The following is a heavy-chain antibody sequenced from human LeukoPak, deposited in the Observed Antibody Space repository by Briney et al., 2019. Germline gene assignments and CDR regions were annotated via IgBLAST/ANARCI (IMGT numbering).Heavy chain of an antibody. V-gene: IGHV4-59*01. CDR2: IYYSGST. D-gene: IGHD1-1*01. CDR3: ARGYDWFDP. J-gene: IGHJ5*02. CDR1: GGSISSYY. Sequence: RSSETLSLTCTVSGGSISSYYWSWIRQPPGKGLEWIGYIYYSGSTNYNPSLKSRVTISVDTSKNQFSLKLSSVTAADTAVYYCARGYDWFDPWGQGTLDTVSS.